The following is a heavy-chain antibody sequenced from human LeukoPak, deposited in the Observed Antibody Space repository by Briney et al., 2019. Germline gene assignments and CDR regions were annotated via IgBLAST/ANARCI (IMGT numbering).Heavy chain of an antibody. CDR1: GGSISSGSYY. Sequence: SETLSLTCTVSGGSISSGSYYWSWIRQPPGKGLEWIGEINHSGSTNYNPSLKSRVTISVDTSKNQFSLKLSSVTAADTAVYYCARGCSGGSCPFDYWGQGTLVTVSS. V-gene: IGHV4-39*07. CDR3: ARGCSGGSCPFDY. D-gene: IGHD2-15*01. CDR2: INHSGST. J-gene: IGHJ4*02.